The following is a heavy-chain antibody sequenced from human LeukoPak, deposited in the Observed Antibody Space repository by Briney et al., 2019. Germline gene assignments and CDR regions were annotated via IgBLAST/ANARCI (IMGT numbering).Heavy chain of an antibody. D-gene: IGHD3-22*01. V-gene: IGHV3-23*01. CDR3: AKSPAGGTYYDPWFDP. J-gene: IGHJ5*02. Sequence: PGGSLRLSCAASGFTFSSYAMSWVRHAPGKGLEWVSAISGSGGSTYSADSVKGRFTISRDNSKNTLYLQMNSLRAEDTAVYYCAKSPAGGTYYDPWFDPWGQGTLVTVSS. CDR2: ISGSGGST. CDR1: GFTFSSYA.